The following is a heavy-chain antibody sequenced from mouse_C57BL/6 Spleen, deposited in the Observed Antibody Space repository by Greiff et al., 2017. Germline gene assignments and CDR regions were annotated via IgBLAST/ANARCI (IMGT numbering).Heavy chain of an antibody. V-gene: IGHV1-15*01. D-gene: IGHD3-1*01. CDR1: GYTFTDYE. CDR3: TRGGLYEAMDY. CDR2: IDPETGGT. Sequence: VKLMESGAELVRPGASVTLSCKASGYTFTDYEMHWVKQTPVHGLEWIGAIDPETGGTAYNQKFKGKAILTADKSSSTAYMELRSLTSEDSAVYYCTRGGLYEAMDYWGQGTSVTVSS. J-gene: IGHJ4*01.